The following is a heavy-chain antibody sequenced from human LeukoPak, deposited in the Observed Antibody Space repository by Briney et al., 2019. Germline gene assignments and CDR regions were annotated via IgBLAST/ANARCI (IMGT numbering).Heavy chain of an antibody. Sequence: PGRSLRLSCAASGFTFSSYDMHWVRQAPGKGLEWVAVIWYDGSNKYYADSVKGRFTISRDNSKNTLYLQMNSLRAEDTAVYYCARDPYLAAARYSFDYWGQGTLVTVSS. D-gene: IGHD6-13*01. CDR1: GFTFSSYD. J-gene: IGHJ4*02. V-gene: IGHV3-33*01. CDR2: IWYDGSNK. CDR3: ARDPYLAAARYSFDY.